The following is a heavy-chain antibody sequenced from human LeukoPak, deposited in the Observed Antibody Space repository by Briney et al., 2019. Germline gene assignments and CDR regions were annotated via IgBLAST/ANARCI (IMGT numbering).Heavy chain of an antibody. CDR3: AREGGFYRPLDY. V-gene: IGHV4-4*02. D-gene: IGHD6-25*01. Sequence: SETLSLTCGVSGGSVSSTNWWTWIRQPPGKGLEWIAEVHLDGGTNFNPSLKSRLTMSVDLSENHVSLKLTSVTAADTAVYYCAREGGFYRPLDYSGQGTLVTVSS. J-gene: IGHJ4*02. CDR2: VHLDGGT. CDR1: GGSVSSTNW.